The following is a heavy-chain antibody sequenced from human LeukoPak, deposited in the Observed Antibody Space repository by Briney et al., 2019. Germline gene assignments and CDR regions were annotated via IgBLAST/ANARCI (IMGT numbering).Heavy chain of an antibody. CDR1: GGSISSYY. CDR3: ARVGRERNFDY. CDR2: IYYSGST. Sequence: PSETLFLTCTVSGGSISSYYWSWIRQPPGKGLEWIGYIYYSGSTNYNPSLKSRVTISVDTSKNQFSLKLSSVTAADTAVYYCARVGRERNFDYWGQGTLVTVSS. J-gene: IGHJ4*02. D-gene: IGHD1-26*01. V-gene: IGHV4-59*01.